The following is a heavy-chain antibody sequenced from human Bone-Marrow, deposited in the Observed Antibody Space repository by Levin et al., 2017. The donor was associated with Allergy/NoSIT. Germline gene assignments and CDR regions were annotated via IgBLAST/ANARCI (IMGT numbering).Heavy chain of an antibody. J-gene: IGHJ4*02. CDR3: ARDIGLGYFDH. Sequence: NASETLSLTCTVSGGSISPYYWSWIRQPPGRGLEWIGYISDSGSTNYNPSLKSRVTMSVDRSKNQFSLRLSAVTAADTAVYYCARDIGLGYFDHWGQGTLVTISS. CDR1: GGSISPYY. D-gene: IGHD3-10*01. V-gene: IGHV4-59*01. CDR2: ISDSGST.